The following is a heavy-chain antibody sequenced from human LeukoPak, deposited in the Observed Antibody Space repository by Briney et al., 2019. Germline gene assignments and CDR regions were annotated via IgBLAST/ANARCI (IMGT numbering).Heavy chain of an antibody. Sequence: SETLSLTCTVSGDSINNYYWSWIRQPAGKGLEWIGRIYSSGSTNYNPSLKSRLTMSVDTSKNQFSLKLSSVTAADTAVYYCARNEGQQLSRSWFDPWGQGTLVTVSS. CDR2: IYSSGST. J-gene: IGHJ5*02. V-gene: IGHV4-4*07. CDR1: GDSINNYY. CDR3: ARNEGQQLSRSWFDP. D-gene: IGHD6-13*01.